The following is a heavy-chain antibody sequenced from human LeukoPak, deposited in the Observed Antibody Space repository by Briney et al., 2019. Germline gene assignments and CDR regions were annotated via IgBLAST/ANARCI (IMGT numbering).Heavy chain of an antibody. CDR2: ISSGSSYI. J-gene: IGHJ6*04. V-gene: IGHV3-21*01. CDR1: GFTFSSYS. D-gene: IGHD1-26*01. Sequence: PGGSLRLSCAASGFTFSSYSMTWVRQAPGKGLDWVSSISSGSSYIYYAESVKGRFTISRDNAKNSLYLQMNSLRAEDTAVYYCARDRGSRGSYSPPDGMDVWGKGTTVTVSS. CDR3: ARDRGSRGSYSPPDGMDV.